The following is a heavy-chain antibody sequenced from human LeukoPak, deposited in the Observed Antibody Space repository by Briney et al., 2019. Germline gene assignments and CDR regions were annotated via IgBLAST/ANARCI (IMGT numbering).Heavy chain of an antibody. CDR3: TRGTVTTAYFDY. CDR1: GGSISSSGYY. D-gene: IGHD4-17*01. V-gene: IGHV4-39*07. CDR2: IYYSGNT. Sequence: SETLSLTCTVSGGSISSSGYYWGWIRQPPGKGLEWIGSIYYSGNTYYNPSLKSRVTMSVDTSKNQFSLKLSSVTAADTAVYYCTRGTVTTAYFDYWGQGTLVTVSS. J-gene: IGHJ4*02.